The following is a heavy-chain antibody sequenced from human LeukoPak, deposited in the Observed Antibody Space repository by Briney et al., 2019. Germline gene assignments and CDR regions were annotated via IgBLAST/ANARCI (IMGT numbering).Heavy chain of an antibody. CDR3: ARGRKWLTRT. D-gene: IGHD6-19*01. CDR2: INHSGST. J-gene: IGHJ5*02. V-gene: IGHV4-34*01. CDR1: GGSFSGYY. Sequence: SETLSLTCAVYGGSFSGYYWSWIRQPPGKGLEWIGAINHSGSTNYNPSLKSRVTISVDTSKNQFSLKLSSVTAAETAVYYCARGRKWLTRTWGQGTLVTVSS.